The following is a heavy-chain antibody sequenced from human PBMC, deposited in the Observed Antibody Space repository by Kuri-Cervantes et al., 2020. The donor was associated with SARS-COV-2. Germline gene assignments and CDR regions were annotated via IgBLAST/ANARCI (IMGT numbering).Heavy chain of an antibody. J-gene: IGHJ6*02. Sequence: SVKVSCKASGGIFSSYTISWVRQAPGQGLEWMGRIIPILGIANYAQKFQGRVTITADKSTSTAYMELSSLRSEDTAVYYCAADMAYCGGDCYSNYYYYYGMDVWGQGTTVTVSS. CDR2: IIPILGIA. CDR1: GGIFSSYT. D-gene: IGHD2-21*02. V-gene: IGHV1-69*02. CDR3: AADMAYCGGDCYSNYYYYYGMDV.